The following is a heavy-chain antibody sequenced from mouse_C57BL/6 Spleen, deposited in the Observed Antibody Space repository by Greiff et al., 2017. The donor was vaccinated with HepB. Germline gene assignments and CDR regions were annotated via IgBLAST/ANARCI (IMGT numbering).Heavy chain of an antibody. CDR3: ARNGATVVATRAMDY. D-gene: IGHD1-1*01. V-gene: IGHV2-9-1*01. CDR2: IWTGGGT. Sequence: VKLVESGPGLVAPSQSLSITCTVSGFSLTSYAISWVRQPPGKGLEWLGVIWTGGGTNYNSALKSRLSISKDNSKSQVFLKMNSLQTDDTARDYCARNGATVVATRAMDYWGQGTSVTVSS. J-gene: IGHJ4*01. CDR1: GFSLTSYA.